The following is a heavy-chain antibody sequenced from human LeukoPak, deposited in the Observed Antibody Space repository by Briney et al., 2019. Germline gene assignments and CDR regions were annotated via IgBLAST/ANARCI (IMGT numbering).Heavy chain of an antibody. V-gene: IGHV3-23*01. CDR3: ARGGSYLSAFDI. D-gene: IGHD1-26*01. CDR1: GFTFSSYA. Sequence: GGSLRLSCAACGFTFSSYAMSWVRQAPGKGLEWVSVISGSGDNTYYADSVKGRFTISRDNSKTTLYLQMNSLRAEDTAVYYCARGGSYLSAFDIWGQGTMVTVSS. CDR2: ISGSGDNT. J-gene: IGHJ3*02.